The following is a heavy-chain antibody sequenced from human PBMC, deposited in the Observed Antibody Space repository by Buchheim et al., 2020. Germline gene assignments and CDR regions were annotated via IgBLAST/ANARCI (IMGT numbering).Heavy chain of an antibody. V-gene: IGHV3-23*01. J-gene: IGHJ4*02. D-gene: IGHD3-10*01. CDR1: GFTFSSYV. CDR2: ISGSGGST. Sequence: EVQLLESGGGLVQPGGSLRLSCAASGFTFSSYVMSWVRQAPGKGLEWVSAISGSGGSTYFPDSVKGRFTISRDNSKHTLYLQMNSLRAEDTAVYYCAKRGGSGSYYPPQFDYWGQGTL. CDR3: AKRGGSGSYYPPQFDY.